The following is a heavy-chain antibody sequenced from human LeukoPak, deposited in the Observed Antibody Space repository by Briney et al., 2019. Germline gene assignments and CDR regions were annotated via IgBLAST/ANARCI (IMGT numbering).Heavy chain of an antibody. D-gene: IGHD5-12*01. V-gene: IGHV1-24*01. CDR2: FDPEDGET. J-gene: IGHJ4*02. Sequence: ASVKVSCKVSGYTLTELSMHWVRQAPGKGLEWMGGFDPEDGETIYAQKFQGRVTMTGDTSTDTAYMELSSLRSEDTAVYYCATDAEYSGYDYYFDYWGQGTLVTVSS. CDR3: ATDAEYSGYDYYFDY. CDR1: GYTLTELS.